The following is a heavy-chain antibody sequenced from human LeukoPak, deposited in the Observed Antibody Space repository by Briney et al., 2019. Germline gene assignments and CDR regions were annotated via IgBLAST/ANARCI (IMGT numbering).Heavy chain of an antibody. Sequence: AGGSLRLSCAASGLIVNNNYMTWVRQAPGKGLESVSVIYSGGVAYYADSVKGRFTISRDNSKNTVFLQMNGLRDEDTAVYYCTRAAGDYDFWSGQDWYFDLWGRGTLVTVSS. CDR3: TRAAGDYDFWSGQDWYFDL. CDR1: GLIVNNNY. V-gene: IGHV3-53*01. CDR2: IYSGGVA. D-gene: IGHD3-3*01. J-gene: IGHJ2*01.